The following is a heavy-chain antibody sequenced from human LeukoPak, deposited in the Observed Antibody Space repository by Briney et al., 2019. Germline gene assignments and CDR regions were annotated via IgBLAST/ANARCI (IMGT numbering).Heavy chain of an antibody. CDR2: ISWDGTNK. Sequence: PGGSLRLSCAASGFTFDDYTMHWVRQAPGKGLEWVSLISWDGTNKFYADSVKGRFTISRDNSKKSLYPQMNSLRSEDTALYFCAKEGGTIWFDYWGQGTPVTVSS. CDR1: GFTFDDYT. J-gene: IGHJ4*02. V-gene: IGHV3-43*01. CDR3: AKEGGTIWFDY. D-gene: IGHD3-3*01.